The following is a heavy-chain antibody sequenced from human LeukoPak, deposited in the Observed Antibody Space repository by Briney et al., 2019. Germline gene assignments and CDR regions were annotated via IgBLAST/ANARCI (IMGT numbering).Heavy chain of an antibody. J-gene: IGHJ4*02. CDR2: IYYSGST. Sequence: SETLSLTCTVSGGSISNSYWSWIRQPPGKGLEWIGYIYYSGSTNYNPSLTSRVTISLDTSKNQFSLKLSSVTAADTAVYYCARDRSSGWFDYWGQGTLVTVSS. V-gene: IGHV4-4*08. CDR1: GGSISNSY. CDR3: ARDRSSGWFDY. D-gene: IGHD6-19*01.